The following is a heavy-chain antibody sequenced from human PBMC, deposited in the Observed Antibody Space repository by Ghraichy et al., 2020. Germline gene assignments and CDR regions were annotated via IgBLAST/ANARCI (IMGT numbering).Heavy chain of an antibody. J-gene: IGHJ4*02. CDR1: GFTFSSYA. V-gene: IGHV3-30-3*01. CDR3: ARGAITFGGVTSTDELDY. CDR2: ISYDGSNK. Sequence: GGSLRLSCAASGFTFSSYAMHWVRQAPGKGLEWVAVISYDGSNKYYADSVKGRFTISRDNSKNTLYLQMNSLRAEDTAVYYCARGAITFGGVTSTDELDYWGQGTLVTVSS. D-gene: IGHD3-16*01.